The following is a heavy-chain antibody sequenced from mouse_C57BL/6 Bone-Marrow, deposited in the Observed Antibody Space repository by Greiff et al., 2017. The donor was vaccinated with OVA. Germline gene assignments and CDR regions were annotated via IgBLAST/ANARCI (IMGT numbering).Heavy chain of an antibody. Sequence: QVHVKQSGPELVKPGASVKISCKASGYTFTDYYINWVKQRPGQGLEWIGWIYPGSGNTKYNEKFKGKATLTVDTSSSTAYMQLSSLTSEDSAVFFCARGDWDYFDYWGQGTTLTVSS. CDR2: IYPGSGNT. V-gene: IGHV1-84*01. J-gene: IGHJ2*01. CDR1: GYTFTDYY. CDR3: ARGDWDYFDY. D-gene: IGHD4-1*01.